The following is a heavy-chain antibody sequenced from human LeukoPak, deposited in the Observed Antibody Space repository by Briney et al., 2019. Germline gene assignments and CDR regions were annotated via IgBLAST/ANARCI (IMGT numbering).Heavy chain of an antibody. J-gene: IGHJ6*02. D-gene: IGHD5-12*01. V-gene: IGHV3-30*03. CDR3: AGDGNSGYAHYLYYGMDV. CDR1: GFNLSTYG. Sequence: PGGSLRLSCAASGFNLSTYGMHWVRQAPGRGLDWVAVILYDGSNTYYADSVKGRFTISRDNSKNTLYLQMNSLGAEDTALYYCAGDGNSGYAHYLYYGMDVWGQGTTVTVSS. CDR2: ILYDGSNT.